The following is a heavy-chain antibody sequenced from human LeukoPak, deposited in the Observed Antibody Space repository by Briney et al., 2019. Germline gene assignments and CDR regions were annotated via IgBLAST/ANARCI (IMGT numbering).Heavy chain of an antibody. D-gene: IGHD6-19*01. CDR3: AREAIAVAGTVALDAFDI. V-gene: IGHV3-66*01. CDR2: IYSGGRT. CDR1: GFTVSSNY. J-gene: IGHJ3*02. Sequence: GGSLRLSCAASGFTVSSNYMNWVRQAPGKGLEWVSVIYSGGRTNYADSVKGRFTISRDNSKNTLYLQMNSLRAEDTAVYYCAREAIAVAGTVALDAFDIWGQGTMVTVSS.